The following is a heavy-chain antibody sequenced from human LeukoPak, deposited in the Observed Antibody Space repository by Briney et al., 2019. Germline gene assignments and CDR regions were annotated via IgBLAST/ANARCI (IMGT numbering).Heavy chain of an antibody. Sequence: SETLSLTCTVSGGSISSYYWSWIRQPAGKGLEWIGRIYTSGSTNYNPSLKSRVTMSVDTSKNQFSLKLSSVTAADTAVYYCARDGIQHNYYDSSGDYYYYMDVWGKGTTVTVSS. CDR3: ARDGIQHNYYDSSGDYYYYMDV. J-gene: IGHJ6*03. V-gene: IGHV4-4*07. CDR2: IYTSGST. D-gene: IGHD3-22*01. CDR1: GGSISSYY.